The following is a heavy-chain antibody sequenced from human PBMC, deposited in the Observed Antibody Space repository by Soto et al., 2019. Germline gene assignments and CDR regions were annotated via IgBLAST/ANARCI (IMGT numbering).Heavy chain of an antibody. CDR3: ARETGVVRGAISGPRGFDP. J-gene: IGHJ5*02. D-gene: IGHD3-10*01. CDR2: IIPIFGTA. Sequence: ASVKVSCKASGGTFSSYAISWVRQAPGQGLEWMGGIIPIFGTANYAQKFQGRVTITADKSTSTAYMELSSLRSEDTAVYYCARETGVVRGAISGPRGFDPWGQGTLVTVSS. V-gene: IGHV1-69*06. CDR1: GGTFSSYA.